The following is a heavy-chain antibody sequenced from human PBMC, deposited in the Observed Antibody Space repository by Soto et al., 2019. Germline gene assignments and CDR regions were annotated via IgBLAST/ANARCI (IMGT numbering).Heavy chain of an antibody. CDR2: MNPNSGNT. CDR3: GRDLYQSVFYYGMDV. CDR1: GYTFTSYD. J-gene: IGHJ6*02. V-gene: IGHV1-18*01. D-gene: IGHD2-2*01. Sequence: ASVKVSCKASGYTFTSYDINWVRQATGQGLEWMGWMNPNSGNTNYAQKLQGRVTMTTDTSTSTAYMELRSLRSDDTAVYYCGRDLYQSVFYYGMDVWGQGTTVTVSS.